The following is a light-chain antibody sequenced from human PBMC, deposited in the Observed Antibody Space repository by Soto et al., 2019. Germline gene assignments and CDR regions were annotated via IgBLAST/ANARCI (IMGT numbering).Light chain of an antibody. CDR3: QQYDTSPRT. CDR1: QSVSGSY. Sequence: EIVLTQSPGTLSLSPGERATLSCRASQSVSGSYLAWYQQIPGQAPRLLISGASSRATGIPDRFSASGSGTDFTLTISRLEPEDFAVYYCQQYDTSPRTFGQGTKVDIK. J-gene: IGKJ1*01. CDR2: GAS. V-gene: IGKV3-20*01.